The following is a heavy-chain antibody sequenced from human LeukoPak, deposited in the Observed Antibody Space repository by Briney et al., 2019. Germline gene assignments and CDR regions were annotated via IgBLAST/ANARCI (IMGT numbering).Heavy chain of an antibody. CDR2: INSDGTTT. CDR1: GFTFSNYW. D-gene: IGHD5-18*01. Sequence: GGSLRLSCAASGFTFSNYWMHWVRQSPGKGLMWVSRINSDGTTTRYADSVKGRFTISRGNAKNSLYLQMNSLRAEDTAVYYCASRFGYSYGYPFDYWGQGTLVTVSS. CDR3: ASRFGYSYGYPFDY. V-gene: IGHV3-74*01. J-gene: IGHJ4*02.